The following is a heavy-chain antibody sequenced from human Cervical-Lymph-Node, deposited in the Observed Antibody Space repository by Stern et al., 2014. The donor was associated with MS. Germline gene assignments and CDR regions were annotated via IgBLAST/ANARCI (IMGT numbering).Heavy chain of an antibody. Sequence: EVQLVESGGGLVTPGGSLRLSCAASGFTFSDYSMNWVRQAPGKGLEWVSSITNSGASVSYGDSVKGRFTISRDNAKNTLYLQMASLSAEDTATYFCASTLHGGLYNWFDPWGQGTLVTVSS. CDR3: ASTLHGGLYNWFDP. CDR2: ITNSGASV. D-gene: IGHD2-2*01. CDR1: GFTFSDYS. V-gene: IGHV3-21*01. J-gene: IGHJ5*02.